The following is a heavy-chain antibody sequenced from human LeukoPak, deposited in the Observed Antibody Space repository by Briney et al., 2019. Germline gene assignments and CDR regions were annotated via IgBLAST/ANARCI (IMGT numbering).Heavy chain of an antibody. V-gene: IGHV1-18*01. CDR3: ARDLGIVPAAMHWFDP. D-gene: IGHD2-2*01. J-gene: IGHJ5*02. CDR2: ISAYNGNT. CDR1: GYTFTGYG. Sequence: ASVKVSCKASGYTFTGYGIIWVRQAPGQGLEWMGWISAYNGNTNYAQKLQGRVTMTTDTSTSTAYMELRSLRSDDTAVYYCARDLGIVPAAMHWFDPWGQGTLVTVSS.